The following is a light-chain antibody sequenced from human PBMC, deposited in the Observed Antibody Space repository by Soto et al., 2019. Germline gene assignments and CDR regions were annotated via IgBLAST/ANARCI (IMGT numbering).Light chain of an antibody. Sequence: SPSTLYLSKGKRATLSCRASQGVRNNLAWYQQRPGQAPRLLIYDASTRATGISGSFSGSGSGTEFTFTISSLQSEDLAVYSSQHYDRRPLTFGGGTKVDI. J-gene: IGKJ4*01. V-gene: IGKV3-15*01. CDR2: DAS. CDR3: QHYDRRPLT. CDR1: QGVRNN.